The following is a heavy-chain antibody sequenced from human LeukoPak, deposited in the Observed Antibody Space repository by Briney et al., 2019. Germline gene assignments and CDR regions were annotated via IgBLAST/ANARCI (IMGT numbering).Heavy chain of an antibody. Sequence: RTSETLSLTCTVSGGSISSSSYYWGWIRQPPGKGLEWIGSIYYSGSTYYNPSLKSRVTISVDTSKNQSSLKLSSVTAADTAVYYCARHDAAAGRKWDFYYYYYYMDVWGKGTTVTISS. J-gene: IGHJ6*03. CDR1: GGSISSSSYY. CDR2: IYYSGST. V-gene: IGHV4-39*01. D-gene: IGHD6-13*01. CDR3: ARHDAAAGRKWDFYYYYYYMDV.